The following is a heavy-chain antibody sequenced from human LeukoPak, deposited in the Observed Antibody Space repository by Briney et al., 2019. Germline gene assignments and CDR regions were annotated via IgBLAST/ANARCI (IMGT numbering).Heavy chain of an antibody. V-gene: IGHV1-2*02. J-gene: IGHJ4*02. CDR1: GYTFTGYY. Sequence: ASVKVSCKASGYTFTGYYMHWVRQAPGQGLEWMGWINPNSGGTNYAQKFQGRVTMTRDTSISTAYMELSRLRSDDTAVYYCARDFNDFWSGLFDYWGQGTLVTVSS. D-gene: IGHD3-3*01. CDR3: ARDFNDFWSGLFDY. CDR2: INPNSGGT.